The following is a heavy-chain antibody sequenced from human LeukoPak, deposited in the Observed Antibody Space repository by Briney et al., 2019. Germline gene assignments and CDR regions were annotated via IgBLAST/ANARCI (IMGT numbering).Heavy chain of an antibody. CDR2: INHSGST. CDR1: GGSFSGYY. V-gene: IGHV4-34*01. J-gene: IGHJ4*03. Sequence: SETLSLTCAVYGGSFSGYYWSWIRQPPGKGLEWIGEINHSGSTNYNPSLKSRVTISVDTSKNQFSLKLSSVTAADTAVYYCAKGDIVGRPGASFFDFWGQGTLVTVSS. D-gene: IGHD2-15*01. CDR3: AKGDIVGRPGASFFDF.